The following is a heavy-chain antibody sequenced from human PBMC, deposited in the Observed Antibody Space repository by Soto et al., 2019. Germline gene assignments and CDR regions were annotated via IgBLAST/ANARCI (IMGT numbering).Heavy chain of an antibody. D-gene: IGHD4-17*01. J-gene: IGHJ2*01. CDR1: GFTFSSYA. Sequence: EVQLVESGGGLVQPGGSLRLSCAASGFTFSSYAMHWVRHAPGQGLVYVSAISTHGGTTYYANSVKGRFSISRDNSKNPLYLQMGSLRAEDLAVYFCARERSWGVTTGNWYFDRWGRGTLVTVAS. CDR2: ISTHGGTT. CDR3: ARERSWGVTTGNWYFDR. V-gene: IGHV3-64*01.